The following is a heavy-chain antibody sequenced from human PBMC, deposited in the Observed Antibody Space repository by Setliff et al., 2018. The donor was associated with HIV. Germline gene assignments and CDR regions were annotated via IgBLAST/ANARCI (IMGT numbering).Heavy chain of an antibody. CDR2: IGTAGDT. V-gene: IGHV3-13*01. J-gene: IGHJ3*02. CDR3: VRDKWLVPDTFDI. Sequence: GGSLRLSCAASGFTFSSYDMHWVRQATGKGLEWVSAIGTAGDTYYPGSVKGRFTISRDNAKNSLYLQMNSLRAEDMALYYCVRDKWLVPDTFDIWGQGTMVTVSS. CDR1: GFTFSSYD. D-gene: IGHD6-19*01.